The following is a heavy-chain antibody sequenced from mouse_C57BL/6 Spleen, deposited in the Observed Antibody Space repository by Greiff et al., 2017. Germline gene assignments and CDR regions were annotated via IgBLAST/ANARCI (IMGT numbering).Heavy chain of an antibody. V-gene: IGHV1-74*01. CDR1: GYTFTSYW. J-gene: IGHJ1*03. CDR3: AIEASSPLRYFDV. D-gene: IGHD1-1*01. Sequence: QVQLQQPGAELVKPGASVKVSCTASGYTFTSYWMHWVKQRPGQGLEWIGRIHPSDSDTNYNQKFKGKATLTVDKSSSPAYMQLRSLTSEDSAVXYCAIEASSPLRYFDVWGTGTTVTVSS. CDR2: IHPSDSDT.